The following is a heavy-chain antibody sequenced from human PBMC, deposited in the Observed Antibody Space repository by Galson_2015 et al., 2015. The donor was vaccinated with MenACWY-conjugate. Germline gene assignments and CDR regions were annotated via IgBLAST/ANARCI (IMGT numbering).Heavy chain of an antibody. V-gene: IGHV3-7*03. Sequence: SLRLSCAASGFTFSGYWMTWGRQAPGKGLEWVANINQDGSQKYYVDSMKGRLTVSRDNVKNSVSLEMNSLRAEDTAVYYCARGHYFDYWGLGTLVTVSS. J-gene: IGHJ4*02. CDR2: INQDGSQK. CDR1: GFTFSGYW. CDR3: ARGHYFDY.